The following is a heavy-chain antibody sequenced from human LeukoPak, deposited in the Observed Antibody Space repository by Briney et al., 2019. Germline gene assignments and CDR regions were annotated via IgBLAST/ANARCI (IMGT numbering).Heavy chain of an antibody. CDR1: GGSISSSNW. Sequence: SGTQSLTCAVSGGSISSSNWWGWVRQPPGQWLEWIGEIYHSGSTNYNPSLKSRVTISVDKSKNQFSLKLSSVTAADTAVYYCARDMGFGAFDIWGQGTMVTVSS. CDR2: IYHSGST. V-gene: IGHV4-4*02. J-gene: IGHJ3*02. CDR3: ARDMGFGAFDI. D-gene: IGHD3-16*01.